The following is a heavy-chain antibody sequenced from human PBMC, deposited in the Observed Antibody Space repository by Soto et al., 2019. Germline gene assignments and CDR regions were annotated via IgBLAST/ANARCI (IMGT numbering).Heavy chain of an antibody. Sequence: QVQLVESGGGVVQPGTSLRLSCAASGFTFNSFGIHWVRQAPGKGLEWVAVITYDGKNKYYADSVKGRFTTSRDNSRVTVYLQMAMVTAETTAMYYCAQDMRVSGGVLVFAFASWCQGSLVSVPS. V-gene: IGHV3-30*18. CDR1: GFTFNSFG. CDR3: AQDMRVSGGVLVFAFAS. D-gene: IGHD3-16*01. CDR2: ITYDGKNK. J-gene: IGHJ4*02.